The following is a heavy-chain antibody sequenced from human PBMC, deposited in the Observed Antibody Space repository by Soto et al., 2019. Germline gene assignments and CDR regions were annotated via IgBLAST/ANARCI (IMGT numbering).Heavy chain of an antibody. D-gene: IGHD4-17*01. Sequence: ASVKVSCKASGGTFSSYAISWVRQAPGQGLEWMGGVIPIFGTANYAQKFQGRVTITADESTSTAYMELSSLRSEDTAVYYCARAHYGDPADFDYWGQGTLVTVSS. CDR1: GGTFSSYA. CDR3: ARAHYGDPADFDY. J-gene: IGHJ4*02. V-gene: IGHV1-69*13. CDR2: VIPIFGTA.